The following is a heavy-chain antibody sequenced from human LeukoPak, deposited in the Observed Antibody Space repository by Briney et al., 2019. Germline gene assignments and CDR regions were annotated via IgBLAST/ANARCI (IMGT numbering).Heavy chain of an antibody. Sequence: PGGSLRLSCTASGFTFSDYAMSWVRQAPGKGLEWGSDISGFSGNTYYADSVKGRFTISRDNSKSTLYLQMTSLRAADTATYYCAKDYAFSVSYFSNWGQGILVTVSS. J-gene: IGHJ4*02. D-gene: IGHD1-26*01. CDR1: GFTFSDYA. CDR3: AKDYAFSVSYFSN. CDR2: ISGFSGNT. V-gene: IGHV3-23*01.